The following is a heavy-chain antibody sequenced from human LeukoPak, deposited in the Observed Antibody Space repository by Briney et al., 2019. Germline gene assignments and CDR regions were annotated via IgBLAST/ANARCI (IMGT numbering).Heavy chain of an antibody. CDR3: AKGRYGDYRDYYYGMDV. J-gene: IGHJ6*02. D-gene: IGHD4-17*01. CDR1: GFTFSSYA. CDR2: ISGSGGST. V-gene: IGHV3-23*01. Sequence: PGGSLRLSCAASGFTFSSYAMSWVRQAPGKGLEWVSAISGSGGSTYYADSVKGRFTISRDNSKNTLYLQMNSLRAEDTAVYYCAKGRYGDYRDYYYGMDVWGQGTTVTVSS.